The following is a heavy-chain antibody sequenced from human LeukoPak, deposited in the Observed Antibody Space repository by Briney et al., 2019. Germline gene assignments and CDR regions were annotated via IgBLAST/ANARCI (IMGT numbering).Heavy chain of an antibody. CDR3: AKNWDY. CDR1: GFTFGHYG. Sequence: GGSLRLSCAASGFTFGHYGMYWVRQAPGKGLEWVAHISYDGSDEFYADSVKGRFTISRDNSMNTLYLQMISLRPEDTAVYYCAKNWDYWGQGTLVTVSS. J-gene: IGHJ4*02. V-gene: IGHV3-30*18. CDR2: ISYDGSDE.